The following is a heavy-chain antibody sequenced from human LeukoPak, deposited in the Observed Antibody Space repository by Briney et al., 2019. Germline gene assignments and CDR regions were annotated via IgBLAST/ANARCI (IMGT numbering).Heavy chain of an antibody. V-gene: IGHV3-53*01. Sequence: GGSLRISCAASGFTVSSSYMSWVRQAPGKGLEWVSVIYSGGSTYYADSVKGRFTISRDNSKNTLYLQMNSLRAEDTAVYYCASPDSSGPTGGVFDIWGQGTMVTVSS. J-gene: IGHJ3*02. CDR3: ASPDSSGPTGGVFDI. CDR2: IYSGGST. D-gene: IGHD6-19*01. CDR1: GFTVSSSY.